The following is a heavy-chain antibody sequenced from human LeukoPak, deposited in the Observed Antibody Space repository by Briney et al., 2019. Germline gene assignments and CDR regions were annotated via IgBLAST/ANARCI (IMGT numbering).Heavy chain of an antibody. Sequence: SVKVSCKASGGTFSSYAISWVRQAPGQGLEWMGGIIPIFGTANYAQKFQGRVTITADESTSTAYMELSSLRSEDTAVYYCARVSLGLSGYDSSLDYWGQGTLVTVSS. CDR2: IIPIFGTA. V-gene: IGHV1-69*13. D-gene: IGHD5-12*01. CDR3: ARVSLGLSGYDSSLDY. CDR1: GGTFSSYA. J-gene: IGHJ4*02.